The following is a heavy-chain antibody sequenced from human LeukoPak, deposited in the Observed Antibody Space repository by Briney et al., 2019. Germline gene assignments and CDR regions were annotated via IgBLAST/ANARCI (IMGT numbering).Heavy chain of an antibody. Sequence: GGSLRLSCAASGFIFNNHEMSWVRQAPGKGLEWVSVINSSGGGTYYADSVKGRFTISRDNSKNTLYLQMNSLRAEDTAVYYCARDATNYGMDVWGQGTTVTVSS. V-gene: IGHV3-23*01. CDR1: GFIFNNHE. CDR2: INSSGGGT. CDR3: ARDATNYGMDV. J-gene: IGHJ6*02.